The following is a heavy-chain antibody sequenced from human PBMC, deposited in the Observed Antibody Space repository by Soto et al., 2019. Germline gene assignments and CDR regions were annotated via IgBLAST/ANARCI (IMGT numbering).Heavy chain of an antibody. Sequence: QVQLVESGGGVVQPGRSLRLSCAASGFTFRGYGMHWVRQAPGRGLVWVALISYDGSIKYYADSVRGRFTISRDNSKNTLYLQMNSLRAEDTAVYYCANSEYSRYKNIDVWGQGTTVTVSS. D-gene: IGHD5-18*01. J-gene: IGHJ6*02. CDR2: ISYDGSIK. CDR3: ANSEYSRYKNIDV. CDR1: GFTFRGYG. V-gene: IGHV3-30*18.